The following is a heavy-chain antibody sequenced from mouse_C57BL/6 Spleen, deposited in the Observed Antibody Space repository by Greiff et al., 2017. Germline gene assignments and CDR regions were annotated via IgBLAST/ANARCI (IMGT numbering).Heavy chain of an antibody. CDR3: ARQSVITGTWRYFDV. V-gene: IGHV5-12*01. J-gene: IGHJ1*03. D-gene: IGHD4-1*01. CDR1: GFTFSDYY. Sequence: DVKLVESGGGLVQPGGSLKLSCAASGFTFSDYYMYWVRQTPEKRLEWVAYISNGGGSTYYPDTVKGRFTISRDNAKNTLYLQMSRLKSEDTAMYYCARQSVITGTWRYFDVWGTGTTVTVSS. CDR2: ISNGGGST.